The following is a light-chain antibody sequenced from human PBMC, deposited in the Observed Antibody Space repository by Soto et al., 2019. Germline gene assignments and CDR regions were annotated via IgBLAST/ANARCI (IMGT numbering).Light chain of an antibody. J-gene: IGLJ1*01. Sequence: SDLTQPASVTGVHGQRVTISCTGISSDIGSRYDVHWYQQLPGTAPKLLIYGNNNRPSGVPDRISGSKSDTSASLAITGLQAEDEADYYCQSYDSTLSGYVFGTGTKVTV. V-gene: IGLV1-40*01. CDR2: GNN. CDR1: SSDIGSRYD. CDR3: QSYDSTLSGYV.